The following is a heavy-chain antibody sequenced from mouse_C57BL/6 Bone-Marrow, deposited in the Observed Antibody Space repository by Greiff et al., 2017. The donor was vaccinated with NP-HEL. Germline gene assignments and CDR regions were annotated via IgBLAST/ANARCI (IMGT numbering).Heavy chain of an antibody. CDR1: GYTFTSYW. Sequence: QVQLQQPGAELVKPGASVKLSCKASGYTFTSYWMHWVQQTPGQGLEWIGMIHPNSGSTNYTDKFKSKATLTVDKSSSTAYMQLSSLTSEDSAVYDWARRTITAVVATGAVDYWGQGTSVTVSS. V-gene: IGHV1-64*01. D-gene: IGHD1-1*01. J-gene: IGHJ4*01. CDR3: ARRTITAVVATGAVDY. CDR2: IHPNSGST.